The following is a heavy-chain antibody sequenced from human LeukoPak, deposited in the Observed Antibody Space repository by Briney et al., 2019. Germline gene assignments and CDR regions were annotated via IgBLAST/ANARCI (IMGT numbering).Heavy chain of an antibody. V-gene: IGHV3-21*01. J-gene: IGHJ4*02. CDR1: GFSFSCYY. CDR2: ISTRSTYI. Sequence: PGGPLRLSCAASGFSFSCYYVNWVRQAPGKGLEWVSCISTRSTYIFYSDSVRGRFAISRDDAKNSLYLQLNSLRAEDTAGYYCGREDHGCFDYSGQGSLVTVSS. CDR3: GREDHGCFDY.